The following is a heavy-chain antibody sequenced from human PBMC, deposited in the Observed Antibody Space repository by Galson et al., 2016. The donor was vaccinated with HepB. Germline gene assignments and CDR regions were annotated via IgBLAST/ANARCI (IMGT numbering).Heavy chain of an antibody. J-gene: IGHJ6*01. Sequence: SLRLSCAASGFPFSKYWMHWVRQAPGKGLVWVSRINTDGSSTTYADSVKGRFTISRDNAKNTLYLQLNSVTPEDTAVYYCERVQMLGRGFDLWGQGTTVTVSS. D-gene: IGHD2-8*01. CDR3: ERVQMLGRGFDL. CDR1: GFPFSKYW. CDR2: INTDGSST. V-gene: IGHV3-74*01.